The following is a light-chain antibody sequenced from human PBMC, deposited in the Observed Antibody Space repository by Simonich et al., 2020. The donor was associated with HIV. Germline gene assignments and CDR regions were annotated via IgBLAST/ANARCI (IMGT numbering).Light chain of an antibody. CDR2: WAS. Sequence: DIVMTQSPDSLAVSLGERATINCKSSQSVLYSSNNKNYLAWYQQKPGQPPKLLIYWASTRESGVPDRFSCSGSGPDFTLTISSLQAEDVAVYYCQQYYDTPYTFCQGTKLEIK. CDR1: QSVLYSSNNKNY. CDR3: QQYYDTPYT. V-gene: IGKV4-1*01. J-gene: IGKJ2*01.